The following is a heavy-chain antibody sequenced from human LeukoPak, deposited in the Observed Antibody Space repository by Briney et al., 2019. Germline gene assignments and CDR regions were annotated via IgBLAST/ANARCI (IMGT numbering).Heavy chain of an antibody. Sequence: PSETLSLTCTVSGGSISSYYWSWIRQPPGKGLEWIGYIYYSGSTNYNPSLKSRVTISVDTSKNQFSLKLSSVTAADTAVYYCARGPRGYSSSWGQGTLVTVSS. V-gene: IGHV4-59*01. CDR1: GGSISSYY. D-gene: IGHD6-13*01. CDR3: ARGPRGYSSS. CDR2: IYYSGST. J-gene: IGHJ4*02.